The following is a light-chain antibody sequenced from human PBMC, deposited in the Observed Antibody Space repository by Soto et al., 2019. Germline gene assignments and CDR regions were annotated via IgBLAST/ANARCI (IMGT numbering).Light chain of an antibody. J-gene: IGKJ4*01. CDR3: QQSSNWLT. CDR2: DAS. Sequence: EIVLTQSPATLSLSPGERATLSCRASQSVSSYLAWYQQKPGQAPRLLIYDASNRATGIPARFSGSGSGTDFTLTISSLEPEEFAVYYCQQSSNWLTFGGGTKVDIK. CDR1: QSVSSY. V-gene: IGKV3-11*01.